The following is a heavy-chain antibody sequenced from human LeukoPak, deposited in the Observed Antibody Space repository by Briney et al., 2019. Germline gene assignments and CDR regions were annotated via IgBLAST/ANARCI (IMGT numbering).Heavy chain of an antibody. CDR2: ITWGRDNL. CDR1: GFIFDDYA. V-gene: IGHV3-9*01. D-gene: IGHD2-15*01. Sequence: GGSLRLSCAVSGFIFDDYAMHWVRQAPGKGLEWVSGITWGRDNLAYAASVKGRFTISRDNRKNLLHLQMNSLRPDDSAVYCAKDLGSAITSALALDVWGQGTTVTVSS. CDR3: AKDLGSAITSALALDV. J-gene: IGHJ6*02.